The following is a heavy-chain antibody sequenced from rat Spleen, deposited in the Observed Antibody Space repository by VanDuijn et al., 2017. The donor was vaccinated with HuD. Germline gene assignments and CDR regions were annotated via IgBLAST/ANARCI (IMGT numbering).Heavy chain of an antibody. CDR2: ISYDGSST. V-gene: IGHV5-29*01. CDR1: GFTFSDYY. D-gene: IGHD5-1*01. CDR3: ARTLGGGFDY. Sequence: EVQLVESDGGLVQPGRSLKLSCAASGFTFSDYYMAWVRQAPTKGLEWVATISYDGSSTYYRDSVKGRFTISRDNAKSTLYLQMDSLRSEDTATYYCARTLGGGFDYWGQGVMVTVSS. J-gene: IGHJ2*01.